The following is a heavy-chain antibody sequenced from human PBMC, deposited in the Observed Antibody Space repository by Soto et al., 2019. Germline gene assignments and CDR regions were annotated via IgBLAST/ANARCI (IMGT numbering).Heavy chain of an antibody. CDR2: INHSGST. CDR1: GFTFSRLT. D-gene: IGHD6-6*01. J-gene: IGHJ4*02. Sequence: PGGSLRLSCAGSGFTFSRLTMNWVRQAPGKGLEWIGEINHSGSTNYNPSLKSRVTISVDTSKNQFSLKLSSVTAADTAVYYCARGLKYSSSSLYFDYWGQGTLVTVSS. CDR3: ARGLKYSSSSLYFDY. V-gene: IGHV4-34*01.